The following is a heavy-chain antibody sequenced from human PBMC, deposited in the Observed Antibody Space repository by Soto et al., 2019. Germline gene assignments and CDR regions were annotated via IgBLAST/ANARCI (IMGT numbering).Heavy chain of an antibody. D-gene: IGHD2-2*01. J-gene: IGHJ1*01. CDR1: GGSISSGNW. CDR2: IHSSGNT. Sequence: SETLSLTCAVSGGSISSGNWWSWVRQPPGRGLEWIGEIHSSGNTDYNPSLESRVTISVDMSKNQYSLKLSSVTAADTAVYYCARTGPCSSDNNWGQGTLVTVSS. CDR3: ARTGPCSSDNN. V-gene: IGHV4-4*02.